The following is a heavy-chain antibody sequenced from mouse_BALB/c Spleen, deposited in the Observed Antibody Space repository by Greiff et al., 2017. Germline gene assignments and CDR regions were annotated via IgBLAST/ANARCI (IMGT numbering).Heavy chain of an antibody. CDR2: INPSSGYT. V-gene: IGHV1-4*01. CDR3: ARSGITTAAGFAY. CDR1: GYTFTSYT. J-gene: IGHJ3*01. Sequence: VPLQQSGAELARPGASVKMSCKASGYTFTSYTMHWVKQRPGQGLEWIGYINPSSGYTNYNQKFKDKATLTADKSSSTAYMQLSSLTSEDSAVYYCARSGITTAAGFAYWGQGTLVTVSA. D-gene: IGHD1-1*01.